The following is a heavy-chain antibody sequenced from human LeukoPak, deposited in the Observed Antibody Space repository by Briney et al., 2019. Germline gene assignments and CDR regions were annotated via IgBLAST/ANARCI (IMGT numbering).Heavy chain of an antibody. CDR1: GFTFGDYS. D-gene: IGHD6-13*01. V-gene: IGHV3-49*03. J-gene: IGHJ2*01. CDR2: IRSKAYGGTT. CDR3: AKEGAAAGSGDWYFDL. Sequence: PGRSLRLSCTASGFTFGDYSMSWFRQAPGKGLEWVGFIRSKAYGGTTEYAASVKGRFTISRDDSKSIAYLQMNSLKTEDTAVYYCAKEGAAAGSGDWYFDLWGRGTLVTVSS.